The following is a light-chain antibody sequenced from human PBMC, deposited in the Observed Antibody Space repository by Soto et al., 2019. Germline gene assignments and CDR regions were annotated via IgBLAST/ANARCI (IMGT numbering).Light chain of an antibody. CDR3: HQYYSYAYT. V-gene: IGKV1-5*03. Sequence: DIQLTQSPSTLSASVGDRVTITCRASQSSNIWLAWYQQQPGKAPHLLMHRASSLEGGDPSTFSGRGSWTEYTRSMSSLPPDDFETYYCHQYYSYAYTFGQGTKLEI. CDR2: RAS. CDR1: QSSNIW. J-gene: IGKJ2*01.